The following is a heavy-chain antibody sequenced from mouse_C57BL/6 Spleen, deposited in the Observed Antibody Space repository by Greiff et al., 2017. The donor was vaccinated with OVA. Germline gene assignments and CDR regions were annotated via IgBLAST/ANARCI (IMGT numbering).Heavy chain of an antibody. J-gene: IGHJ4*01. CDR1: GYTFTDYE. V-gene: IGHV1-15*01. CDR2: IDPETGGT. D-gene: IGHD2-1*01. Sequence: QVQLQQSGAELVRPGASVTLSCKASGYTFTDYEMHWVKQTPVHGLEWIGAIDPETGGTAYNQKFKGKAILTADKSSSTAYMELRSLTSEDSAVYYCTRREYGNYGAMDYWGQGTSVTVSS. CDR3: TRREYGNYGAMDY.